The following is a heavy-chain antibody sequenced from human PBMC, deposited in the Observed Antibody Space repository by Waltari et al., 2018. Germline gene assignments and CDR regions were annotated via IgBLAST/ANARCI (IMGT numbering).Heavy chain of an antibody. J-gene: IGHJ3*02. CDR3: ARRRGGSTYYQDDAFEM. Sequence: EVQLVQSGAEVKKPGESLKISCKGSGYIFFRHWFCRVRQRPGKGLEWVGIIYPGDSDTRYSPSFQGHVTFSVDKSISAAFLEWSSLKASDTAMYYCARRRGGSTYYQDDAFEMWGQGTMVTVSS. D-gene: IGHD3-22*01. CDR1: GYIFFRHW. V-gene: IGHV5-51*01. CDR2: IYPGDSDT.